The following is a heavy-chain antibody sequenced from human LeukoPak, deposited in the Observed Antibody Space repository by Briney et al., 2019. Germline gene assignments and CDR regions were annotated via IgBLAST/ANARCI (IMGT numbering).Heavy chain of an antibody. CDR1: GYTFTGYY. V-gene: IGHV1-2*02. J-gene: IGHJ4*02. D-gene: IGHD1-26*01. CDR2: INPNSGGT. Sequence: ASVKVSCKASGYTFTGYYMHWVRQAPGQGLEWMGWINPNSGGTNYAQKFQGRVTMTRDTSISTAYMELSRLRSDDTAVYYCARGFSRELLGMPTPGYWGQGTLVTVSS. CDR3: ARGFSRELLGMPTPGY.